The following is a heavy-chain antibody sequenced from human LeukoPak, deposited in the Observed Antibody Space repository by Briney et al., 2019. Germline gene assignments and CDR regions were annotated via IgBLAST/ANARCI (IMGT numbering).Heavy chain of an antibody. CDR3: AKLRGGGVSSDY. V-gene: IGHV3-48*04. J-gene: IGHJ4*02. D-gene: IGHD3-16*01. Sequence: PGGSLRLSCSASGFTFSTYSMNWVRQAPGKGLEWVSYISSSGSTIYYADSVKGRFTISRDNAKNSLYLQMNSLRAEDTAVYYCAKLRGGGVSSDYWGQGTLVTVSS. CDR2: ISSSGSTI. CDR1: GFTFSTYS.